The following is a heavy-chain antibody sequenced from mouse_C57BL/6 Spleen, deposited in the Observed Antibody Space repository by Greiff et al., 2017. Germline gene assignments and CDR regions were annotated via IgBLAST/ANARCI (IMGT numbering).Heavy chain of an antibody. D-gene: IGHD2-1*01. Sequence: QVQLQQPGAELVKPGASVKLSCKASGYTFTSYWMHWVKQRPGQGLEWIGMIHPNSGSTNYNEKFKSKATLTVDKSSSTAYMQLSRLTSEDSAVYYCARGGNLSLYAMDYWGQGTSVTVSS. V-gene: IGHV1-64*01. CDR2: IHPNSGST. CDR3: ARGGNLSLYAMDY. J-gene: IGHJ4*01. CDR1: GYTFTSYW.